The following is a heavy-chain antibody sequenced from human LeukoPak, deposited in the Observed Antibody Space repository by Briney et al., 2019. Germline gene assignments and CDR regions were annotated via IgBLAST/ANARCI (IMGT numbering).Heavy chain of an antibody. D-gene: IGHD4-17*01. Sequence: ASVKVSCKVSGYTLSDLVMHWVRQAPGKGLEWMGGLDPEDGEAIYAQPLQGRVTMTEDTSSDTAYMVLSSLRSEDTAVYYCATRNFGDYGAFDIWGQGTMVTVSS. CDR3: ATRNFGDYGAFDI. CDR1: GYTLSDLV. J-gene: IGHJ3*02. V-gene: IGHV1-24*01. CDR2: LDPEDGEA.